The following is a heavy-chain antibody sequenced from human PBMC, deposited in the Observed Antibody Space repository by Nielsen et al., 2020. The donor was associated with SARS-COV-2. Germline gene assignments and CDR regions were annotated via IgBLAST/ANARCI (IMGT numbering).Heavy chain of an antibody. CDR1: GFTFSSYS. CDR2: ISSSSSYI. CDR3: ARDSSGWYVDYYYGMDV. V-gene: IGHV3-21*04. J-gene: IGHJ6*02. D-gene: IGHD6-19*01. Sequence: GESLKISCAASGFTFSSYSMNWVRQAPGKGLEWVSSISSSSSYIYYADSVKGRFTISRDNAKNSLYLQMNSLRAEDTALYHCARDSSGWYVDYYYGMDVWGQATTVTVSS.